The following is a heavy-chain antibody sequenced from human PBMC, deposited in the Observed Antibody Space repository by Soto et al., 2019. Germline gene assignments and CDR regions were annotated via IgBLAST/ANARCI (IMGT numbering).Heavy chain of an antibody. CDR1: GFTFDDYT. V-gene: IGHV3-43*01. D-gene: IGHD6-19*01. CDR2: ISWDGGST. Sequence: PGGSLRLSCAASGFTFDDYTMHWVRQAPGKGLEWVSLISWDGGSTYYADSVKGRFTISRDNSKNSLYLQMNSLRTEDTALYYCAKDIILQGQWLVPPPYYYGMDVWGQGTTVTVSS. J-gene: IGHJ6*02. CDR3: AKDIILQGQWLVPPPYYYGMDV.